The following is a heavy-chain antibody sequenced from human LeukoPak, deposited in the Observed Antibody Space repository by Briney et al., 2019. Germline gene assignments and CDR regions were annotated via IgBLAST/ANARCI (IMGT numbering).Heavy chain of an antibody. V-gene: IGHV3-30*14. CDR2: ISYDGSNK. CDR1: GFTFSSYA. CDR3: ARDRGVGATDAFDI. J-gene: IGHJ3*02. Sequence: GRSLRLSCAASGFTFSSYAMHWVRQAPGKGLEWVAVISYDGSNKYYADSVKGRFTISRDNSKNTLYLQMNSLRAEDTAVYYCARDRGVGATDAFDIWGQGTMVTVSS. D-gene: IGHD1-26*01.